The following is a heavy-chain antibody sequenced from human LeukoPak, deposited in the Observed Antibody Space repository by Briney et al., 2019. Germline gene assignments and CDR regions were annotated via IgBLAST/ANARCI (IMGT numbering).Heavy chain of an antibody. D-gene: IGHD3-22*01. V-gene: IGHV3-64*01. J-gene: IGHJ4*02. CDR3: AKVEFYYDSSGYYDH. Sequence: PGGSLRLSCAASGFTFSSYAMHWVRQAPGKGLEYVSGINSNGGSTYYANSVKGRFTISRDNSKNTLYLQMGSLRVEDTTLYYCAKVEFYYDSSGYYDHWGQGTLVTVSS. CDR1: GFTFSSYA. CDR2: INSNGGST.